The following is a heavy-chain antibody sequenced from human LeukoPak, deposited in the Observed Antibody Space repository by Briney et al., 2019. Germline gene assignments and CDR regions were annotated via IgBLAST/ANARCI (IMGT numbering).Heavy chain of an antibody. J-gene: IGHJ5*02. CDR3: ARGRGSHSDYGDFFLGFDP. CDR1: GGSFSGYY. Sequence: SETLSLTCAVYGGSFSGYYWSWIRQPPGKGLEWIGEINHSGSTNYNPSLKSRVTISVDTSKNQFSLKLSSVTAADTAVYYCARGRGSHSDYGDFFLGFDPWGQGTLVTVSS. V-gene: IGHV4-34*01. D-gene: IGHD4-17*01. CDR2: INHSGST.